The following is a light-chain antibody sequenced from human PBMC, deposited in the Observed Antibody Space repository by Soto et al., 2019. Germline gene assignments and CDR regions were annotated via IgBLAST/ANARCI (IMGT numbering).Light chain of an antibody. CDR3: QQRSSWPRFS. V-gene: IGKV3-11*01. J-gene: IGKJ3*01. CDR1: QSVSSY. Sequence: EIVLTQSPATLSLSPGERATLSCRASQSVSSYLAWYQQKPGQAPRLLIYGASNRATDIPARFSGSGSGTDFTLTISSLELEDFAVYYCQQRSSWPRFSFGPGTKVDIK. CDR2: GAS.